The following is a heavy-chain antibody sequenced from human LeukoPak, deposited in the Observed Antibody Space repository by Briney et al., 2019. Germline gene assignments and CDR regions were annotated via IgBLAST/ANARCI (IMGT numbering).Heavy chain of an antibody. CDR2: FDPEDGET. CDR1: GGTFSSYA. V-gene: IGHV1-24*01. Sequence: ASVKVSCKASGGTFSSYAISWVRQAPGKGPEWMGGFDPEDGETIYAQKFQGRVTMTEDTSTDTAYMELSSLRSEDTAVYYCATVYAKVGAPFFDYWGQGTLVTVSS. J-gene: IGHJ4*02. CDR3: ATVYAKVGAPFFDY. D-gene: IGHD1-26*01.